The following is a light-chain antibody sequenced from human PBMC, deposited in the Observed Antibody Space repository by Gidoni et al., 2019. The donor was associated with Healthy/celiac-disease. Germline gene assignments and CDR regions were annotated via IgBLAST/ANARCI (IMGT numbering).Light chain of an antibody. CDR1: QSVSSN. J-gene: IGKJ2*01. Sequence: EIVMTQSPATLSVSPGERATLSCRASQSVSSNLAWYQQKPGQAPRPLIYGASTRATGIPARFSGSGSGTEFTLTISSLQSEDFAFYYCQQYNNWPPMYTFGQGTKLEIK. CDR3: QQYNNWPPMYT. CDR2: GAS. V-gene: IGKV3-15*01.